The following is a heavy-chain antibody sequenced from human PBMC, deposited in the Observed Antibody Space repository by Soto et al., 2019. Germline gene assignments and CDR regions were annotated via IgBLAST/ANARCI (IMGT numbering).Heavy chain of an antibody. CDR3: ARASGSSSWSAVFDP. CDR2: IYSGGST. D-gene: IGHD6-13*01. CDR1: GFTVSSNY. Sequence: EVQLVESGGGLIQPGGSLRLSCAASGFTVSSNYMSWVRQAPGKGLEWVSVIYSGGSTYYADSVKGRFTISRDNSKNTLYLQMNSLRAEDTAVYYCARASGSSSWSAVFDPWGQGTLVTVSS. J-gene: IGHJ5*02. V-gene: IGHV3-53*01.